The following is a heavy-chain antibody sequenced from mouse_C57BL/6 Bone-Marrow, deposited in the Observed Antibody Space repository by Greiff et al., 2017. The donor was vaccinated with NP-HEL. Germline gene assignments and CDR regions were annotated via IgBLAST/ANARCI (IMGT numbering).Heavy chain of an antibody. V-gene: IGHV1-69*01. Sequence: VQLQQSGAELVMPGASVKLSCKASGYTFTSYWMHWVKQRPGQGLEWIGEIDPSDSYTNYNQKFKGKSTLTVDKSSSTAYMQLSSLTSEDSAVYYCARDSPGYDYWGQGTTLTVSS. D-gene: IGHD3-2*01. CDR2: IDPSDSYT. CDR3: ARDSPGYDY. CDR1: GYTFTSYW. J-gene: IGHJ2*01.